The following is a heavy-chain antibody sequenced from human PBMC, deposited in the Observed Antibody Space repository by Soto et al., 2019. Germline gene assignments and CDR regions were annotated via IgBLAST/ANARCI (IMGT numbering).Heavy chain of an antibody. CDR3: ARDVETTVTFVSADY. J-gene: IGHJ4*02. D-gene: IGHD4-17*01. Sequence: QVQLVQSGAEVKKPGASVKVSCKASGYTFTSYGISWVRQAPGQGLEWMGWISAYNGNTNYAQKLQGRVTMTTDTSTSTAYMELRSLRADDTAVYYCARDVETTVTFVSADYWGQGTLFTVSS. CDR2: ISAYNGNT. V-gene: IGHV1-18*01. CDR1: GYTFTSYG.